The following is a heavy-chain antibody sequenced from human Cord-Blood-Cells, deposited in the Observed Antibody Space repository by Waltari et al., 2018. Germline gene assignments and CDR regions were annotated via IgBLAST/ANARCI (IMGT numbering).Heavy chain of an antibody. CDR1: GFPVRSTY. J-gene: IGHJ4*02. Sequence: EVQLVETGGGLIQPGGSLRLSCAASGFPVRSTYMSWVRQAPGKGLEWVSVIYSGGSTYYADSVKGRFTISRDNSKNTLYLQMNSLRAEDTAVYYCARVALGNWGQGTLVTVSS. CDR2: IYSGGST. V-gene: IGHV3-53*02. D-gene: IGHD6-6*01. CDR3: ARVALGN.